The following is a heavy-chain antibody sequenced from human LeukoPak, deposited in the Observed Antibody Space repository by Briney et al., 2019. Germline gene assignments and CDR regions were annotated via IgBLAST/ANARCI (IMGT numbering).Heavy chain of an antibody. CDR3: AKNGRGYSSDYFDY. CDR2: IFSDGST. J-gene: IGHJ4*02. CDR1: GFTVSNNY. V-gene: IGHV3-66*01. D-gene: IGHD5-18*01. Sequence: GGSLRLSCAASGFTVSNNYMSWVRQAPGKGLEWVSAIFSDGSTYYADSVKGRFTISRDNSKNTLYLQMNTLRAGDTAVYSCAKNGRGYSSDYFDYWGQGTLVTVSS.